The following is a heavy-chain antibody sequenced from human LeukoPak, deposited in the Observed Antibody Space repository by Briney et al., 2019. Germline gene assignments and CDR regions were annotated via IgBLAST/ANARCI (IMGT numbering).Heavy chain of an antibody. J-gene: IGHJ6*03. CDR2: ISWDGGST. V-gene: IGHV3-43*01. D-gene: IGHD6-6*01. CDR3: AKDGLRSSSLPNDYYYYYYMDV. Sequence: GGSLRLSCAASGFTFDDYTMHWVRQAPGKGLEWVSLISWDGGSTYYADSVKGRFTISRDNSKNSLYLQMNSLRTEDTALYYCAKDGLRSSSLPNDYYYYYYMDVWGKGTTVTVSS. CDR1: GFTFDDYT.